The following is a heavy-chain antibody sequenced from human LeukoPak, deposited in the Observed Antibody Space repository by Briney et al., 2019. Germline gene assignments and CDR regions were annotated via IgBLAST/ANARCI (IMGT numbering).Heavy chain of an antibody. CDR3: ARAPGHTGYLY. V-gene: IGHV3-30*04. Sequence: GGSLRLSCAASGFTFSSYAMHWVRQAPGKGLEWVAVISYDGSNKYYADSVKGRFTISRDNSKNTLYLQMNSLRAEDTAVYYCARAPGHTGYLYWGQGTLVTVSS. CDR2: ISYDGSNK. J-gene: IGHJ4*02. D-gene: IGHD3-9*01. CDR1: GFTFSSYA.